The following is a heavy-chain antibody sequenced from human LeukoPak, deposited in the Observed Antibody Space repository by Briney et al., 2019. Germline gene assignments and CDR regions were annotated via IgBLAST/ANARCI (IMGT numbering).Heavy chain of an antibody. Sequence: PGGSLRLSCAASGFSFNDAWMSWVRQAPGKGLEWVGRIKSKTEGGATDYAAPVKGRFTISRDDSKNTVYLQMNSLKTDDTAVYYCATDGGLTTVTTYADLDYWGQGSLVTVSS. CDR2: IKSKTEGGAT. CDR1: GFSFNDAW. CDR3: ATDGGLTTVTTYADLDY. D-gene: IGHD4-17*01. V-gene: IGHV3-15*01. J-gene: IGHJ4*02.